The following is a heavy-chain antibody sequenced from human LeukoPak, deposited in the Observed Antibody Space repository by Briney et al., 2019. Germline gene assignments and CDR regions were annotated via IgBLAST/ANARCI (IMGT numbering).Heavy chain of an antibody. CDR1: GYTFTSYG. Sequence: ASVKVSCKASGYTFTSYGISWVRQAPGQGLEWMGGIIPIFGTANYAQKFQGRVTITADESTSTAYMELSSLRSEDTAVYYCASVWEYWGQGTLVTVSS. CDR2: IIPIFGTA. CDR3: ASVWEY. D-gene: IGHD1-26*01. J-gene: IGHJ4*02. V-gene: IGHV1-69*13.